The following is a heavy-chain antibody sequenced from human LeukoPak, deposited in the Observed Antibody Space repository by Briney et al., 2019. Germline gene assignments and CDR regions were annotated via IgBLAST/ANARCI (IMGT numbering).Heavy chain of an antibody. Sequence: GGSLRLSCAASGFTFSSYAMSWVRQAPGKGLEWVAVISYDGSNKYYADSVKGRFTISRDNSKNTLYLQLNSLRAEDTAVYYCASTERNYFDYWGQGTLVTVSS. CDR2: ISYDGSNK. D-gene: IGHD2-8*02. CDR3: ASTERNYFDY. J-gene: IGHJ4*02. V-gene: IGHV3-30*04. CDR1: GFTFSSYA.